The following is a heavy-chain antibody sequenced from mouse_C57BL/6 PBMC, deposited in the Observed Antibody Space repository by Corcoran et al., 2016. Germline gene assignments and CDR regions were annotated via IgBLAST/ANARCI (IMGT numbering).Heavy chain of an antibody. CDR1: GYTFTSYG. CDR3: ARITRYQVPFDY. Sequence: QVQLQQSGAELARPGASVKLSCKASGYTFTSYGISWVKQRTGQGLEWIGEIYPRSGNTYYNEKFKGKATLTADKSSSTAYMELRSLTSEDSAVYFCARITRYQVPFDYRGQGTTFTVSS. D-gene: IGHD1-3*01. V-gene: IGHV1-81*01. CDR2: IYPRSGNT. J-gene: IGHJ2*01.